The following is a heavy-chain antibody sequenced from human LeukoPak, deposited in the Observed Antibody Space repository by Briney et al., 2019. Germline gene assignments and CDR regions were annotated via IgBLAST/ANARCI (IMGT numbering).Heavy chain of an antibody. CDR3: ARSEGYCSSTSCYKWREDAFDI. CDR1: GYSFTSYW. V-gene: IGHV5-51*01. D-gene: IGHD2-2*02. CDR2: IYPGDSDT. Sequence: PGESLKISCKGSGYSFTSYWIGWVRQMPGKGLEWMGIIYPGDSDTRYSPSFQGQVTISADKSISTAYLQWSSLKASDTAMYYCARSEGYCSSTSCYKWREDAFDIWGQGTMVTVSS. J-gene: IGHJ3*02.